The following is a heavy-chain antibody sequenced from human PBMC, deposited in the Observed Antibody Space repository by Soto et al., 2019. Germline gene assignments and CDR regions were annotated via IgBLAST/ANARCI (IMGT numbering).Heavy chain of an antibody. J-gene: IGHJ4*02. Sequence: GGSLRLSCAASGFTFSNFAMSWVRQAPGKGLEWVSVIYSGGSTYYADSVKGRFTISRDNSKNTLNLQMNSLRAEDTAVYYCARRSSSWYFDYWGQGTLVTVSS. V-gene: IGHV3-23*03. CDR1: GFTFSNFA. CDR2: IYSGGST. CDR3: ARRSSSWYFDY. D-gene: IGHD6-13*01.